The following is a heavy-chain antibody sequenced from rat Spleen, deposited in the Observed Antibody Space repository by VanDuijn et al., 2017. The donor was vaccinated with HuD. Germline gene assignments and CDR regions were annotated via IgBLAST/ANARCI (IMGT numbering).Heavy chain of an antibody. CDR1: GFTFSNYG. D-gene: IGHD3-1*01. J-gene: IGHJ2*01. V-gene: IGHV5-19*01. CDR3: RRGWPPDD. CDR2: ISPSGGSI. Sequence: EVQLVESGGGLVQPGRSLKVSCAASGFTFSNYGTHWIRQAPTKGLEWVASISPSGGSIFYQDAVKGRFTITRYNAQNTLSLQMNSLRSEDTAHYYCRRGWPPDDWGQGVMVTVSS.